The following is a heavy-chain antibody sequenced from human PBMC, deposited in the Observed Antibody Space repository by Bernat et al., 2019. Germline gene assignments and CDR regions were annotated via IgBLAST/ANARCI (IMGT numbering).Heavy chain of an antibody. CDR3: ARRRLGSYCFDY. Sequence: EVQLVETGGGLIQPGGSLRLSCAASGFTVSSNYMSWVRQAPGKGLEWVSVIYSGGSTYYADSVKGRFTISRDNSKNTLYLQMNSLRAEDTAVYYCARRRLGSYCFDYWGQGTLVTVSS. J-gene: IGHJ4*02. CDR2: IYSGGST. CDR1: GFTVSSNY. V-gene: IGHV3-53*02. D-gene: IGHD3-10*01.